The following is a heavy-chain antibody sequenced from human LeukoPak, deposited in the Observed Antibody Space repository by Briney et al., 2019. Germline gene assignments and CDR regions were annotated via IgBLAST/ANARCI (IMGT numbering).Heavy chain of an antibody. CDR1: RGTFSSYA. J-gene: IGHJ4*02. CDR3: ARCHFYGSGSFVRVYSTDY. D-gene: IGHD3-10*01. Sequence: SSVKVSCKASRGTFSSYAISWVRQAAGQGLEWMGGIIPFFGTANYAQKFQGRVTITADKSTRTAYMALSSLRSEETAVYYCARCHFYGSGSFVRVYSTDYWGQGTLVTVSS. CDR2: IIPFFGTA. V-gene: IGHV1-69*06.